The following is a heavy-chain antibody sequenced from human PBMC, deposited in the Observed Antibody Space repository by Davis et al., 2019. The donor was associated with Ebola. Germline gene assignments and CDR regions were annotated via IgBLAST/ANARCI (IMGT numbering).Heavy chain of an antibody. CDR2: IGTIGGDN. V-gene: IGHV3-13*01. Sequence: PGGSLRLSCAASGFTFSYYDMQWVRQAAGKGLEWVSGIGTIGGDNHYADSVKGRFTISRDDAKNSLYLQMDSLRAGDTAIYYCARANSGCTGGGCFSGHWFDPWGQGTLVTVSS. J-gene: IGHJ5*02. D-gene: IGHD2-15*01. CDR1: GFTFSYYD. CDR3: ARANSGCTGGGCFSGHWFDP.